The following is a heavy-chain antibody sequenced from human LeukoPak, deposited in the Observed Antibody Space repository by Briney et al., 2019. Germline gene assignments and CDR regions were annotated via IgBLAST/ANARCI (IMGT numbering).Heavy chain of an antibody. CDR2: IYYSGST. CDR1: GGSISSYY. J-gene: IGHJ4*02. Sequence: SETLSLTCTVSGGSISSYYWSWIRQPPGKGLEWIGYIYYSGSTNYNPSLKSRVTISVDTSKNQFSLKLSSVTAADTAVYYCASHSNYYDRSGQFDYWGQGTLVTVSS. V-gene: IGHV4-59*01. D-gene: IGHD3-22*01. CDR3: ASHSNYYDRSGQFDY.